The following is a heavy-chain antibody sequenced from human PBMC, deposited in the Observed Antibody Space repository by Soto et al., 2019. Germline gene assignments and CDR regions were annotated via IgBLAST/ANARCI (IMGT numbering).Heavy chain of an antibody. J-gene: IGHJ6*03. CDR2: INPNSGGT. V-gene: IGHV1-2*04. CDR1: GYTFTVYY. D-gene: IGHD5-18*01. CDR3: ARDGTAKVGYYYYYMDV. Sequence: ASVKVSCKATGYTFTVYYMHWVRQAPGQGLEWMGWINPNSGGTNYAQKFQGWVTMTRDTSISTAYMELSRLRSDDTAVYYCARDGTAKVGYYYYYMDVWGKGTTVTSP.